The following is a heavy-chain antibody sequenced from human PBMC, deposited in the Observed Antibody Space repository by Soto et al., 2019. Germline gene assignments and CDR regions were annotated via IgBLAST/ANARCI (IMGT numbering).Heavy chain of an antibody. CDR3: ARDDEDGSYCDLGY. V-gene: IGHV3-48*01. Sequence: GSLRLSCTASGFSFSSYSMNWVRQAPGKGPEWVSYISRSSDTISYADYVKGRFTISRDNAKNSVYLQMNSLRTEDTAIYYCARDDEDGSYCDLGYWGQGTLVTVSS. J-gene: IGHJ4*02. CDR2: ISRSSDTI. D-gene: IGHD3-10*01. CDR1: GFSFSSYS.